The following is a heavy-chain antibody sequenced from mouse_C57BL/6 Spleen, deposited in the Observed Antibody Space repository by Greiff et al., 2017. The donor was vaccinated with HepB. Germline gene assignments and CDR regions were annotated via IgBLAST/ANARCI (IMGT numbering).Heavy chain of an antibody. CDR2: IHPNSGST. D-gene: IGHD2-4*01. V-gene: IGHV1-64*01. CDR3: ARSWSGYDYDEGYYAMDY. CDR1: GYTFTSYW. Sequence: QVQLQQPGAELVKPGASVKLSCKASGYTFTSYWMHWVKQRPGQGLEWIGMIHPNSGSTNYNEKFKSKATLTVDKSSSTAYMQLSSLTSEDSAVYYCARSWSGYDYDEGYYAMDYWGQGTSVTVSS. J-gene: IGHJ4*01.